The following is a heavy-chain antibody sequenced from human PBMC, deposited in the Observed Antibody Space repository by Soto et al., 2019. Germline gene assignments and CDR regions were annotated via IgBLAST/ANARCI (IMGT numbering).Heavy chain of an antibody. J-gene: IGHJ5*02. D-gene: IGHD1-1*01. CDR3: AKTGTDGSWFDP. Sequence: SGPTMVNPTPTLTLTCTFSGFSLSTSGMRVSWIRQPPGKALQWLARIDWDDDKFYTTSLRTRLTISKDTFKNQVVLTMTNMDPVDTATYYCAKTGTDGSWFDPWGKGTLVTASS. CDR1: GFSLSTSGMR. V-gene: IGHV2-70*04. CDR2: IDWDDDK.